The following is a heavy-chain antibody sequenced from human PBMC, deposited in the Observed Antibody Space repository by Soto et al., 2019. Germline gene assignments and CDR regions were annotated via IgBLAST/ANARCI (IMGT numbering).Heavy chain of an antibody. CDR3: AKASLRYFDWPGYFDC. CDR2: ISWNSGSR. D-gene: IGHD3-9*01. CDR1: GFSFDDYA. Sequence: EEQLVESGGGLVQPGRSLRLSCAASGFSFDDYAMHWVRQVPGKGLEWVSGISWNSGSRGFADSVKGRFTIFRDNTNNSLYLQMNSLRADDTALYYCAKASLRYFDWPGYFDCWGQGILVTVSS. J-gene: IGHJ4*02. V-gene: IGHV3-9*01.